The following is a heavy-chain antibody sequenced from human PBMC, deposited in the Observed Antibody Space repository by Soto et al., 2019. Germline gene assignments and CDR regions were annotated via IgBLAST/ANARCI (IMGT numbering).Heavy chain of an antibody. CDR3: ARDVLRYFDWLYTYYYYGMDV. CDR2: IWYDGSNK. CDR1: GFTFSSYG. D-gene: IGHD3-9*01. J-gene: IGHJ6*02. V-gene: IGHV3-33*01. Sequence: HPGGSLRLSCAASGFTFSSYGMHWVRQAPGKGLEWVAVIWYDGSNKYYADSVKGRFTISRDNSKNTLYLQMNSLRAEDTAVYYCARDVLRYFDWLYTYYYYGMDVWGQGTTVTVSS.